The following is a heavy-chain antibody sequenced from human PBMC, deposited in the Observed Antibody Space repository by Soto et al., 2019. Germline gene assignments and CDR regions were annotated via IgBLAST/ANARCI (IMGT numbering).Heavy chain of an antibody. CDR3: ARGGQWLVVQGFDY. D-gene: IGHD6-19*01. CDR1: GGSISSYY. V-gene: IGHV4-59*01. J-gene: IGHJ4*02. CDR2: IYYSGST. Sequence: PSETLSLTCTVSGGSISSYYWSWIRQPPGKGLEWIGYIYYSGSTNYNPSLKGRVTISVDTSKNQFSLKLSSVTAADTAVYYCARGGQWLVVQGFDYWGQGTLVTVSS.